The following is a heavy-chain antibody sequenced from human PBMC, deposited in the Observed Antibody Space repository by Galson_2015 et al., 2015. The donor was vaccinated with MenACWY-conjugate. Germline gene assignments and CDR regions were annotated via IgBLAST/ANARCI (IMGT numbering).Heavy chain of an antibody. CDR1: GLTFSSYA. V-gene: IGHV3-23*01. D-gene: IGHD5/OR15-5a*01. CDR3: AKDFLPRMNPLPLSIRDY. J-gene: IGHJ4*02. CDR2: ISGSGGST. Sequence: SLRLSCAASGLTFSSYAMSWVRQAPGKGLEWVSAISGSGGSTYYADSVKGRFTISRDNSKNTRYLQMNSLRAEDTAVYYCAKDFLPRMNPLPLSIRDYWGQGTLVTVSS.